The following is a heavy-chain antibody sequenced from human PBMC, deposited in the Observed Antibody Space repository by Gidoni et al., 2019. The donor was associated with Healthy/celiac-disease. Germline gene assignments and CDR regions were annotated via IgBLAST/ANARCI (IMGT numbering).Heavy chain of an antibody. CDR3: ASTPGLHMTTLDV. V-gene: IGHV4-4*07. Sequence: TSGSTNYNPSLKSRVTMSIDTSKNQFSLKLRSVTAADTAVYYCASTPGLHMTTLDVWGKGTTVTVSS. D-gene: IGHD4-17*01. CDR2: TSGST. J-gene: IGHJ6*04.